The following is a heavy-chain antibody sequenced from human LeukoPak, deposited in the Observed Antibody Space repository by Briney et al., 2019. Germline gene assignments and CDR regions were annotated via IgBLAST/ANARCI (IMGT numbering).Heavy chain of an antibody. J-gene: IGHJ3*02. CDR3: ARNYYDSSGYPADAFDI. V-gene: IGHV3-53*01. CDR1: GFTVSSNY. D-gene: IGHD3-22*01. CDR2: IYSDRNT. Sequence: GGSLRLSCAASGFTVSSNYMSWVRQAPGKGLEWVSIIYSDRNTYYADSVKGRFTISRDNAKNSLYLQMNSLRAEDTAVYYCARNYYDSSGYPADAFDIWGQGTMVTVSS.